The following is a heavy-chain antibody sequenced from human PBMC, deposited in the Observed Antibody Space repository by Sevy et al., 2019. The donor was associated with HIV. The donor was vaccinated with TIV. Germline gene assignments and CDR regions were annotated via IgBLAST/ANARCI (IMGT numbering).Heavy chain of an antibody. CDR3: TTSWSRYDFDY. Sequence: GGSLRLSCAASGFTFSNAWMSWVRQAPGKGLEWVARIKSKTDGGTTDYPATVKGRFTISREDSKNTLYLQMNSLKTEDTAVYYCTTSWSRYDFDYWGQGTLVTVSS. CDR1: GFTFSNAW. D-gene: IGHD3-3*01. V-gene: IGHV3-15*01. J-gene: IGHJ4*01. CDR2: IKSKTDGGTT.